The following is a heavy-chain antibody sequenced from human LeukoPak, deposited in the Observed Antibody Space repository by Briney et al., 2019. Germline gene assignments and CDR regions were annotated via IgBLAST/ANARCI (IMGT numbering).Heavy chain of an antibody. D-gene: IGHD3-10*01. CDR3: ACRPYNDAFDL. J-gene: IGHJ3*01. V-gene: IGHV3-48*02. CDR2: ISGSSSTI. Sequence: GGSLRLSCVASGFTFRIYSMTWVRQAPGKGLEWVSFISGSSSTIYYADSVKGRFTISRDNAKNSLYLQMSSLRDEDTAVYYCACRPYNDAFDLWGQGTMVTVSS. CDR1: GFTFRIYS.